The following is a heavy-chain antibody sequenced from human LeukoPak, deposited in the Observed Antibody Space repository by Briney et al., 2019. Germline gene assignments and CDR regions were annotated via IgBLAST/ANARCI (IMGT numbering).Heavy chain of an antibody. CDR1: GYTFTSYN. D-gene: IGHD4-17*01. V-gene: IGHV1-18*04. J-gene: IGHJ4*02. CDR3: ARRWTTMTDDYFDY. CDR2: ISGYNGHT. Sequence: ASVKVSCKASGYTFTSYNIGGVRQAPGQGLEWMGWISGYNGHTNYARRLQGRVTMTTDTSTSTAYLELRSLRSDDTAVFYCARRWTTMTDDYFDYWGQGTLVIVSS.